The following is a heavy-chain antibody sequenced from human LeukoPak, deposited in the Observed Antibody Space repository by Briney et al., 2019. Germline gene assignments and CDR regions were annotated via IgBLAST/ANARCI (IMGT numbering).Heavy chain of an antibody. CDR1: GGSFSGYY. J-gene: IGHJ6*03. D-gene: IGHD2-2*01. V-gene: IGHV4-34*01. Sequence: SETLSLTCAVYGGSFSGYYWSWIRQPPGKGLEWIGEINHSGSTNYNPSLKSRVTISVDTSKNQFSLKLSSVTAADTAVYYCARGRRGRQVVSMDVWGKGTTVTVSS. CDR3: ARGRRGRQVVSMDV. CDR2: INHSGST.